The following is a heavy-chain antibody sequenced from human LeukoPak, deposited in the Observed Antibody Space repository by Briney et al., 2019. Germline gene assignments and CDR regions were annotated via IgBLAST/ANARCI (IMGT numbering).Heavy chain of an antibody. V-gene: IGHV1-58*01. J-gene: IGHJ4*02. CDR1: GFTFTSSA. Sequence: SVKVSCKASGFTFTSSAVEWGRQGRGQRLEWIGWIVVGSGNTNYPQTFPESVTITRDTPTSTAYIELSSLRSDDTAVYYCAADGSGSYWDWGQGTLVTVPS. D-gene: IGHD1-26*01. CDR3: AADGSGSYWD. CDR2: IVVGSGNT.